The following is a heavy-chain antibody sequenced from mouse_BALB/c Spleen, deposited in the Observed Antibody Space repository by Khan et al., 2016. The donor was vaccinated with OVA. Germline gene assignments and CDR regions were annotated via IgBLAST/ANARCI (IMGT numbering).Heavy chain of an antibody. CDR1: GFAFSSYD. D-gene: IGHD2-10*01. J-gene: IGHJ3*01. V-gene: IGHV5-9*02. Sequence: EVQGVESGGGLVKPGGSLKLSCAASGFAFSSYDMSWVRQTPEKRLEWVATISGTGSYTYYPDSVKGRFTISRDNARNTLYLQMSSLRSEDTALYYCARPSYYGNPWFTYWGQGTLVTVSA. CDR3: ARPSYYGNPWFTY. CDR2: ISGTGSYT.